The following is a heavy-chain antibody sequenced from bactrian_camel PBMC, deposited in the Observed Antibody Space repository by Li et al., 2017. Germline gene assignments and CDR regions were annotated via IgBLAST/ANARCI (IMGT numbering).Heavy chain of an antibody. D-gene: IGHD1*01. J-gene: IGHJ4*01. Sequence: VQPGGSLRLSCAASGFTFSSVAMSWVRQAPGKGLEWVSSVDSGGANTYYADSVKGRFTISRDDAKNSIDLEMNSLKPDDTAVYYCAATGQMLSVAGCRTQGTQVTVS. CDR2: VDSGGANT. CDR1: GFTFSSVA. V-gene: IGHV3S35*01.